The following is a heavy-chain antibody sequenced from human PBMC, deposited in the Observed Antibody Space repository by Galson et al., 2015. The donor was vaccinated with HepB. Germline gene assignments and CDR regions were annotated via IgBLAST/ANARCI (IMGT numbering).Heavy chain of an antibody. V-gene: IGHV3-21*01. CDR1: GFTFSSYS. J-gene: IGHJ6*02. D-gene: IGHD2-21*02. Sequence: SLRLSCAASGFTFSSYSMNWVRQAPGKGLEWVSSISRDSTYIHYTDSVKGRFTISRDSAQNSVYLQMNSLRADDTAVYYCTRGYSTATGSDGYCYYGMDVWGQGTTVSVSS. CDR3: TRGYSTATGSDGYCYYGMDV. CDR2: ISRDSTYI.